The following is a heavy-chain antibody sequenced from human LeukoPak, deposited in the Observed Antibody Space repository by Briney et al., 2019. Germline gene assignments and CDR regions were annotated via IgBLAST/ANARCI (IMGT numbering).Heavy chain of an antibody. CDR3: ARSGIWGTNDAFDI. Sequence: GGSLRLSCAASGFTFSSYSMNWVRQAPGKGLEWVSYISSSSSTIYYADSVKGRFTISRDNAKNSLYLQMNSLRAEDTAVYYCARSGIWGTNDAFDIWGQGTMVTVSS. V-gene: IGHV3-48*01. D-gene: IGHD3-16*01. CDR1: GFTFSSYS. J-gene: IGHJ3*02. CDR2: ISSSSSTI.